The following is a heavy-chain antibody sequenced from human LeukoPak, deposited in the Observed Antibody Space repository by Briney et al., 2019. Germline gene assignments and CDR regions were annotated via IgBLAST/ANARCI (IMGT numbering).Heavy chain of an antibody. Sequence: SETLSLTCTVSGGSISSDYWSWIRQPPGKRLEWIGYIYFSGSTNYNPSLKSRVTISVDTSKNQFSLKLSSVTAADTAVYYCARGGTRSSTSITSYWVPGYYYYYMDVWGKGTTVTISS. CDR3: ARGGTRSSTSITSYWVPGYYYYYMDV. V-gene: IGHV4-59*01. CDR2: IYFSGST. CDR1: GGSISSDY. J-gene: IGHJ6*03. D-gene: IGHD2-2*01.